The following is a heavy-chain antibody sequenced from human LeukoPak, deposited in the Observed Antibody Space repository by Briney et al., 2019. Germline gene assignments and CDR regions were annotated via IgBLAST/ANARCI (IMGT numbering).Heavy chain of an antibody. D-gene: IGHD4-11*01. CDR3: ARAGRLPIDY. Sequence: SETLSLTCTVSGGSISSYYWSWIRQPPGKGLEWIGDINHSGSGSTNYNPSLKSRVTISVDTSKNQFSLKLSSVTAADTAVYYCARAGRLPIDYWGQGTLVTVSS. J-gene: IGHJ4*02. CDR2: INHSGSGST. V-gene: IGHV4-34*01. CDR1: GGSISSYY.